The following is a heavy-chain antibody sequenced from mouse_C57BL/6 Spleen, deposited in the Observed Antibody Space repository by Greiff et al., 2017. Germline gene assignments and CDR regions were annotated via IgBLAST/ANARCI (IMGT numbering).Heavy chain of an antibody. D-gene: IGHD1-1*01. Sequence: VQLQQSGAELVRPGASVTLSCKASGYTFTDYEMHWVKQTPVHGLEWIGAIDPETGGTAYNQKFKGKAILTADKSSSTAYMELRSLTSEDSAVYYCTTHYYCSRDAMDYWGQGTSVTVSS. CDR2: IDPETGGT. J-gene: IGHJ4*01. CDR1: GYTFTDYE. V-gene: IGHV1-15*01. CDR3: TTHYYCSRDAMDY.